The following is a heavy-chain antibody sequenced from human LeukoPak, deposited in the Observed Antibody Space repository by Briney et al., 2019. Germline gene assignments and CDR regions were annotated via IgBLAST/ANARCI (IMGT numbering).Heavy chain of an antibody. J-gene: IGHJ4*02. CDR1: GGSISSYY. V-gene: IGHV4-59*08. CDR2: IYYSGST. CDR3: ARGTKSSSSSI. D-gene: IGHD6-6*01. Sequence: SETLSLTCTVSGGSISSYYWSWIRQPPGKGLEWIGYIYYSGSTNYNPSLKSRVTISVDTSKNQFSLKLSSVTAADTAVYYCARGTKSSSSSIWGRGTLVTVSS.